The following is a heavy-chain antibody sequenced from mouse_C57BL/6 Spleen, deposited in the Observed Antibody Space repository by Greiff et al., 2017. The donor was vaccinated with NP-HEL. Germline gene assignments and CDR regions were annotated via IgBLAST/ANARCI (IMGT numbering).Heavy chain of an antibody. D-gene: IGHD1-2*01. Sequence: QVQLQQPGAELVRPGSSVKLSCKASGYTFTSYWMDWVKQRPGQGLEWIGNIYPSDSETHYNQKFKDKATLTVDKSSSTAYMQLSSLTSEDSAVYYCARSHYGRSGPLFAYWGQGTLVTVSA. CDR3: ARSHYGRSGPLFAY. CDR2: IYPSDSET. J-gene: IGHJ3*01. CDR1: GYTFTSYW. V-gene: IGHV1-61*01.